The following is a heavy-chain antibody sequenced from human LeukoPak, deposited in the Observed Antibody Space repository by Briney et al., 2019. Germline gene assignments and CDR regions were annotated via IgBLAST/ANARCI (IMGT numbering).Heavy chain of an antibody. CDR1: GFTFYSYA. Sequence: GDSLRLSCAASGFTFYSYAMDWVRQAPGKGLEWVSAISGSGGSTYYADSVKGRFTISRDNSKNTLYLQMNSLRAEDTAVYYCAKRPSGGSRGFEFWGQGALVTVSS. D-gene: IGHD2-15*01. CDR2: ISGSGGST. J-gene: IGHJ4*02. CDR3: AKRPSGGSRGFEF. V-gene: IGHV3-23*01.